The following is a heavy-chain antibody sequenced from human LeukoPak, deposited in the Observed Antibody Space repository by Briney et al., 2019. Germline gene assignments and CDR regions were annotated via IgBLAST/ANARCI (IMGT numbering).Heavy chain of an antibody. J-gene: IGHJ4*02. CDR2: MKQDGSEK. D-gene: IGHD3-10*01. CDR3: ARDSGPYGSGTYLAY. CDR1: GFSFSTYW. V-gene: IGHV3-7*01. Sequence: GGSLRLSCAASGFSFSTYWMSWVRQAPGKGLEWVASMKQDGSEKHSADSVKGRFTISRDNAKNSVYLQMNSLRAEDTAVYYCARDSGPYGSGTYLAYWGQGTLVTVSS.